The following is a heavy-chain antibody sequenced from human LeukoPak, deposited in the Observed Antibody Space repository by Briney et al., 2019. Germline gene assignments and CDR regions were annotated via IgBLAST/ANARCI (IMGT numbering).Heavy chain of an antibody. CDR1: GGSISSRNW. Sequence: PSATLSLTCAVSGGSISSRNWWSWVRQPPGKGLEWIGEIYQSGSTNYSPSLKSRVTISVDKSKNQFSLNLTSVTAADTAVYYCARNGAGWYFDYWGQGTLVTVSS. D-gene: IGHD1-26*01. CDR3: ARNGAGWYFDY. J-gene: IGHJ4*02. V-gene: IGHV4-4*02. CDR2: IYQSGST.